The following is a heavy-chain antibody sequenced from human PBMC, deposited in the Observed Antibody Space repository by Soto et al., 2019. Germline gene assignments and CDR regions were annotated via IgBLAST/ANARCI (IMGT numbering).Heavy chain of an antibody. CDR2: INPNSGGT. V-gene: IGHV1-2*04. Sequence: QVQLVQSGAEVKKPGASVKVSCKASGYTFTGYYMHWVRQAPGQGLEWMGWINPNSGGTNYAQKFQGWVTMTRDTSLSTAYMELSRLRSDDTAVYYCARASFTTSRIAAALVYWGQGTLVTVSS. D-gene: IGHD6-13*01. CDR3: ARASFTTSRIAAALVY. J-gene: IGHJ4*02. CDR1: GYTFTGYY.